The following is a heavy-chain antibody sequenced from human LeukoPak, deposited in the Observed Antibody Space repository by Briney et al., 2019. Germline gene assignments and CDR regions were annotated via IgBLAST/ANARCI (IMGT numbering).Heavy chain of an antibody. D-gene: IGHD7-27*01. Sequence: PGGSPRLSCAASGFTFSSYWMHWVRQVPGKGLVWVSRINSDGYSINYADSVKGRFTISRDNAKNTLYLQMNSLRAEDTAVYYCVRATWGSYFDYWGQGTLVTVSS. CDR3: VRATWGSYFDY. V-gene: IGHV3-74*01. CDR1: GFTFSSYW. CDR2: INSDGYSI. J-gene: IGHJ4*02.